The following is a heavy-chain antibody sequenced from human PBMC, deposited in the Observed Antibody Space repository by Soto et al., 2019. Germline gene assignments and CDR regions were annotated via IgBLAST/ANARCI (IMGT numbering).Heavy chain of an antibody. V-gene: IGHV4-31*03. J-gene: IGHJ5*02. Sequence: SETRSLTCTVSGGFLNRGNDDWRDYWSWIRQHPGKGLEWIGNIYYIGSTDYNPSLKSRVTISVDTSKNQFSLTLRSVTAADTAVYYCARNESDKGWFDLWGQGILVT. CDR2: IYYIGST. CDR3: ARNESDKGWFDL. D-gene: IGHD2-21*02. CDR1: GGFLNRGNDDWRDY.